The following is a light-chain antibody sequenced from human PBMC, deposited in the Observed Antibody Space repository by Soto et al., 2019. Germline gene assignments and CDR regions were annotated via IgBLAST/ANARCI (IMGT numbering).Light chain of an antibody. Sequence: DIQMTQSPSSLSASVGDRVTITCRASQSISSYLNWYQQKPGKAPKLLIYAASSLQSGVPSRFSGSGSGTDLTITISSLQPEDFATYYCQQSYSTPTFGQGTKLEIK. V-gene: IGKV1-39*01. CDR1: QSISSY. CDR2: AAS. J-gene: IGKJ2*01. CDR3: QQSYSTPT.